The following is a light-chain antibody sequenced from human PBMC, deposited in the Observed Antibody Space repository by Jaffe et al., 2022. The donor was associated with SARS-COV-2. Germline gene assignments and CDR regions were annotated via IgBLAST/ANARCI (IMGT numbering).Light chain of an antibody. CDR2: GKN. CDR1: SLRNYY. V-gene: IGLV3-19*01. Sequence: SSELTQDPAVSVALGQTVRITCQGDSLRNYYASWYQQKPGQAPVLLIYGKNSRPSGIPDRFSGSSSGSTASLTITGAQAEDEADYYCNSRDSSGDHHVVFGGGTKLTVL. CDR3: NSRDSSGDHHVV. J-gene: IGLJ2*01.